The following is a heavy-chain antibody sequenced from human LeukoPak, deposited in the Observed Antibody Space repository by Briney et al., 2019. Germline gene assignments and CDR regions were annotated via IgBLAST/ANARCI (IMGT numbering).Heavy chain of an antibody. V-gene: IGHV3-30*18. D-gene: IGHD5-18*01. CDR3: AKGGGHSYGSDFDY. CDR2: ISYDGSNK. CDR1: GFTFSSYG. J-gene: IGHJ4*02. Sequence: GSLRLSCVASGFTFSSYGMHWVRQAPGKGLEWVAVISYDGSNKYYADSVKGRFTISRDNSKNTLYLQMNSLRAEDTAVYYCAKGGGHSYGSDFDYWGQGTLVTVSS.